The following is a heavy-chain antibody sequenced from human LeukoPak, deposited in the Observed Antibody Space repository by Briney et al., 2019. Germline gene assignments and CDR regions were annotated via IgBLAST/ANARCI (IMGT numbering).Heavy chain of an antibody. CDR2: IYHSGST. Sequence: SGTLSLTCAVSGGSISSSNWWSWVRQPPGKGLEWIGEIYHSGSTNYNPSLKSRVTISVDKSKNQFSLKLSSVTAADTAVYYCARDQAASYGYYYYYGMDVWGQGTTVTVSS. V-gene: IGHV4-4*02. CDR3: ARDQAASYGYYYYYGMDV. J-gene: IGHJ6*02. D-gene: IGHD3-10*01. CDR1: GGSISSSNW.